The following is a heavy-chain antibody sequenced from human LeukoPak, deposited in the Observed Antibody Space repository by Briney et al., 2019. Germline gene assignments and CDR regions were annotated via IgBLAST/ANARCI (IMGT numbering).Heavy chain of an antibody. D-gene: IGHD6-19*01. V-gene: IGHV3-74*01. J-gene: IGHJ4*02. CDR2: INSDRSST. CDR1: GFTFSSYW. CDR3: ARAGYSSGWFWY. Sequence: GGSLRLSCAASGFTFSSYWMHWVRQAPGKGLVWVSRINSDRSSTSYADSVKGRFTISRDNAKNTLYLQMNSLRAEDTAVYYCARAGYSSGWFWYWGQGTLVTVSS.